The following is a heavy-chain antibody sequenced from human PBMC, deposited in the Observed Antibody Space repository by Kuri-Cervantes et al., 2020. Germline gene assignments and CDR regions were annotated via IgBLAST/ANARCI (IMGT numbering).Heavy chain of an antibody. CDR3: AKDGFYYYDSSGFFDY. CDR1: GFTFDDYT. D-gene: IGHD3-22*01. CDR2: ISWNSGSI. V-gene: IGHV3-9*01. Sequence: SLKISCAASGFTFDDYTMHWVRQAPGKGLEWVSLISWNSGSIGYADSVKGRFTISRDNAKNSLYLQMNSLRAEDTALYYCAKDGFYYYDSSGFFDYWGQGTLVTVSS. J-gene: IGHJ4*02.